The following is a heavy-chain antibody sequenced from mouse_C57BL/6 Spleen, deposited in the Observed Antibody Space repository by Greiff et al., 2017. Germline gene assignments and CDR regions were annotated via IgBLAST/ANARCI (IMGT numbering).Heavy chain of an antibody. Sequence: QVQLQQSGPELVKPGASVKISCKASGYAFSSSWMNWVKQRPGKGLEWIGRIYPGDGDTNYNGKFKGKATLTADKSSSTAYMQLSSLTSEDSAVYFCARQPLITTVVERGSYWGQGTTLTVSS. D-gene: IGHD1-1*01. CDR2: IYPGDGDT. J-gene: IGHJ2*01. CDR1: GYAFSSSW. V-gene: IGHV1-82*01. CDR3: ARQPLITTVVERGSY.